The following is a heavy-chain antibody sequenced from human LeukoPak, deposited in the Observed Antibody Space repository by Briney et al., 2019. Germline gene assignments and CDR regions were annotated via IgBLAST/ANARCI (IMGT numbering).Heavy chain of an antibody. CDR2: ISGSGAGT. D-gene: IGHD2-15*01. CDR3: ARSCFSTSGASCSSEDLNWFGP. Sequence: QAGGSLRLSCAASGFTFNNFAMSWVRQAPGKGLEWVSAISGSGAGTYYADSVKGRFTISRDSSKNTLFLQMNSLRAEDTALYYCARSCFSTSGASCSSEDLNWFGPWGQGTLVTVSS. J-gene: IGHJ5*02. CDR1: GFTFNNFA. V-gene: IGHV3-23*01.